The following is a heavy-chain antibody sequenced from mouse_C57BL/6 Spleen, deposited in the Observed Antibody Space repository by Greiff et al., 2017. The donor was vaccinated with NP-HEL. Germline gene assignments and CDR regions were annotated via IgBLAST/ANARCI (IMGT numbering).Heavy chain of an antibody. CDR3: ARGVWGDY. Sequence: EVKLVESEGGLVQPGSSMKLSSTASGFTFSDYYMAWVRQVPEKGLEWVANINYDGSSTYYLDSLKSRFIISRDNAKNILYLQMSSLKSEDTATYYCARGVWGDYWGQGTSVTVSS. J-gene: IGHJ4*01. CDR1: GFTFSDYY. D-gene: IGHD2-10*02. V-gene: IGHV5-16*01. CDR2: INYDGSST.